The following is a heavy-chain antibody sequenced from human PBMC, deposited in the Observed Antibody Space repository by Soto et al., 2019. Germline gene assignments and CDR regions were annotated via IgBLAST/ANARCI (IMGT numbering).Heavy chain of an antibody. Sequence: PGGSLRLSCAASGFTFSSYSMNWVRQAPGKGLEWVSSISSSSSYIYYADSVKGRFTISRDNAENSLYLQMNSLRAEDTAVYYFSLDSKTNDYIWGSYRYLFDYWGQGTLVTVSS. CDR3: SLDSKTNDYIWGSYRYLFDY. CDR1: GFTFSSYS. V-gene: IGHV3-21*01. D-gene: IGHD3-16*02. J-gene: IGHJ4*02. CDR2: ISSSSSYI.